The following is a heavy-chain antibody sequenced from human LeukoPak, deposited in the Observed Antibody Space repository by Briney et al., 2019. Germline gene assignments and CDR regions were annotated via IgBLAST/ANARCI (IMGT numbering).Heavy chain of an antibody. CDR2: INHSGST. CDR1: GGSFSGYY. V-gene: IGHV4-34*01. Sequence: PSETLSLTCAVYGGSFSGYYWSWIRQPPGKGLEWIGEINHSGSTNYNPSLKSRVTISVDTSKNQFSLKLSSVTAADTAVYYCARYNYLGYYFDYWGQGTLVTVSS. CDR3: ARYNYLGYYFDY. D-gene: IGHD3-16*01. J-gene: IGHJ4*02.